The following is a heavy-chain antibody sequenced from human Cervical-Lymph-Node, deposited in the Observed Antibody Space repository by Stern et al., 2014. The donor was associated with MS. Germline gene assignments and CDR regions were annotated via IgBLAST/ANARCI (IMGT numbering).Heavy chain of an antibody. CDR2: VSGSGAST. CDR3: ARRAYSYGYLYYFDS. J-gene: IGHJ4*02. D-gene: IGHD5-18*01. V-gene: IGHV3-23*04. CDR1: GSTFATYA. Sequence: VQLGQSGGGLVQPGGSLRVSCAASGSTFATYAMSWVRQAPGKGLEWVSGVSGSGASTYYADSVKGRFTISRDNSMNTLYLQMKTLRVEDTAVYYCARRAYSYGYLYYFDSWGQGTLVTVSS.